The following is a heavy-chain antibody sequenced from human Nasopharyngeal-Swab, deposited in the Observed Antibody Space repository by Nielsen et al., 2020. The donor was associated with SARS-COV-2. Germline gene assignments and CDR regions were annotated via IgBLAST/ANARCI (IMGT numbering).Heavy chain of an antibody. V-gene: IGHV3-7*05. J-gene: IGHJ4*02. Sequence: GESLKISCAASGFTFSSYWMSWVRQAPGKGLEWVAYIKEDGSEKYFGDSVKGRFTSYRDNAKNSLYLQMDSLRAEDTAVYYCARDYTRFDYWGQGTLVTVSS. CDR2: IKEDGSEK. CDR3: ARDYTRFDY. CDR1: GFTFSSYW. D-gene: IGHD3-16*01.